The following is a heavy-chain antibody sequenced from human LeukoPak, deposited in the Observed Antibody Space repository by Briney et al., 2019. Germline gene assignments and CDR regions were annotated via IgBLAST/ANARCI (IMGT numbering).Heavy chain of an antibody. CDR1: VGSFSGYY. D-gene: IGHD1-7*01. Sequence: PSETLSLTCAVYVGSFSGYYWSWIRQPTGKGLESIGEFNHSGSTNYNPSLKSRVTISVDTSKNQFSLKLSSVTAADTAVYYCARGVRNYTGGPDYYYYMDVWGKGTTVTVSS. CDR2: FNHSGST. V-gene: IGHV4-34*01. J-gene: IGHJ6*03. CDR3: ARGVRNYTGGPDYYYYMDV.